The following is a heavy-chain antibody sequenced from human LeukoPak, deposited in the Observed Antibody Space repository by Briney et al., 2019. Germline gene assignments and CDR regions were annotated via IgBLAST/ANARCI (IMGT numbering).Heavy chain of an antibody. D-gene: IGHD4-11*01. CDR3: VRGGLQGFF. CDR2: ISSDGSTT. Sequence: GGALRVSRAPSRCTLNSYWMHWVRQVPGKGLVWVSRISSDGSTTTYARSVEGRFTISRDNAQNTLFLQMKSLRAEDTAVYYCVRGGLQGFFWGQGTLVTVSS. V-gene: IGHV3-74*01. J-gene: IGHJ4*02. CDR1: RCTLNSYW.